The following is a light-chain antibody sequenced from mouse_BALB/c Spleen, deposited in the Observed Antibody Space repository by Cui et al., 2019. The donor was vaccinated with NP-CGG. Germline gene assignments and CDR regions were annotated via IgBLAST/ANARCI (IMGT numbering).Light chain of an antibody. Sequence: QAVVTKESALTTLPGETVTLTCRSSTRAVTTSNYANWVQEKPDHLFTGLIGGTNNRAPGVPARFSGSLIGDKAALTITGAQTEDEAIYFCALWYSNHWVFGGGTKLTVL. V-gene: IGLV1*01. CDR1: TRAVTTSNY. J-gene: IGLJ1*01. CDR3: ALWYSNHWV. CDR2: GTN.